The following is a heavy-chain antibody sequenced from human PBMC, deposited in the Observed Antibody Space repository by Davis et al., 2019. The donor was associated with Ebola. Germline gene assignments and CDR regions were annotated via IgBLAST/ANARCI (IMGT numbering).Heavy chain of an antibody. CDR3: VKDTSNIWFDI. CDR1: GFSFSSTW. D-gene: IGHD1-26*01. Sequence: GESLKISCAASGFSFSSTWMHWVRQAPGKGLVWVSRIHSDGTSTIYTDSVKGRFTISRDNAKNTLYLQMNSLRVEDTAIYFCVKDTSNIWFDIWGQGTMVTVSS. V-gene: IGHV3-74*01. J-gene: IGHJ3*02. CDR2: IHSDGTST.